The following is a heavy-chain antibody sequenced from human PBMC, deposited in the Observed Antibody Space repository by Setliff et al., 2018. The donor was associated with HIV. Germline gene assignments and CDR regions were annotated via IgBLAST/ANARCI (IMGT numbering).Heavy chain of an antibody. CDR2: ISGTGGTT. V-gene: IGHV3-23*01. D-gene: IGHD3-9*01. Sequence: PGGSLRLSCAASGLTFSHFAMSWVRQAPGKGLEWVSAISGTGGTTNYADSVKGRFTISRDNGKNSLFLQMNSLRAEDTAVYYCARGGRLQYFDWPSYAMDVWGQGTTVTVSS. CDR1: GLTFSHFA. J-gene: IGHJ6*02. CDR3: ARGGRLQYFDWPSYAMDV.